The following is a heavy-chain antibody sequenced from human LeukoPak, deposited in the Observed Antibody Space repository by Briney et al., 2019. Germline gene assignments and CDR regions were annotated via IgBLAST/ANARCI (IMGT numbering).Heavy chain of an antibody. V-gene: IGHV1-69*01. CDR2: IIPIFGTV. Sequence: SVKVSCKASGGTFSSYAISWVRQAPGQGLEWMGGIIPIFGTVNYAQKFQGRVTITADESTSTAYMELSSLRSEDTAVYYCARALGGQQLVRWYFDYWGQGTLVTVSS. J-gene: IGHJ4*02. CDR3: ARALGGQQLVRWYFDY. D-gene: IGHD6-13*01. CDR1: GGTFSSYA.